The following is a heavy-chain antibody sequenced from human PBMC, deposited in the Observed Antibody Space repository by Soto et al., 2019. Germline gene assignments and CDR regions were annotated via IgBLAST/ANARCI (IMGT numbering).Heavy chain of an antibody. CDR3: ASIPNCGGDCYSGWWFDP. J-gene: IGHJ5*02. V-gene: IGHV4-4*02. CDR2: IYHSGST. Sequence: KPSETLSLTCAVSGGSISSSNWWSWVRQPPGKGLEWIGEIYHSGSTNYNPSLKSRVTISVDKSKNQFSLKLSSVTAADTAVYYCASIPNCGGDCYSGWWFDPWGQGTLVTVSS. D-gene: IGHD2-21*02. CDR1: GGSISSSNW.